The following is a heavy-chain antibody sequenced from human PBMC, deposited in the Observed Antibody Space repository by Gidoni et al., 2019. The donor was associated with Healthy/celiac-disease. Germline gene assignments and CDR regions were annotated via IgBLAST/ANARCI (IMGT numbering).Heavy chain of an antibody. CDR2: ISLNSGSI. Sequence: DVQLVESGRGLVQPGRSMRLTCPASGFTIDDYAMHSVRQAPGKGLEWGSGISLNSGSIGYADSVKCRFTISRDNAKNSLYLQMNSLRAEDTALYYCAKALPGIQLCFHAFDIWGQGTMVTVSS. CDR1: GFTIDDYA. J-gene: IGHJ3*02. CDR3: AKALPGIQLCFHAFDI. V-gene: IGHV3-9*01. D-gene: IGHD5-18*01.